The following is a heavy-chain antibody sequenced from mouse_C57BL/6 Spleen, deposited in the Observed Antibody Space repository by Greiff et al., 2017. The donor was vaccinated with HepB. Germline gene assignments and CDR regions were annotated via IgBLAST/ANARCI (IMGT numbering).Heavy chain of an antibody. CDR2: IDPSDSET. Sequence: QVQLQQPGAELVRPGSSVKLSCKSSGYTFTSYWMHWVKQRPIQGLEWIGNIDPSDSETHYNQKFKDKATLTVDKSSSTAYMQLSSLTSEDSAVYYGARRYSGSSFYAMDYWGQGTSVTVSS. D-gene: IGHD1-1*01. CDR1: GYTFTSYW. J-gene: IGHJ4*01. CDR3: ARRYSGSSFYAMDY. V-gene: IGHV1-52*01.